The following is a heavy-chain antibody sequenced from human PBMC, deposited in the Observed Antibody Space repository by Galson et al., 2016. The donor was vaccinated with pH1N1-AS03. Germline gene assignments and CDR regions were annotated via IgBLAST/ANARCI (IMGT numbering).Heavy chain of an antibody. CDR2: IYSSGST. D-gene: IGHD2-15*01. CDR1: GGSISSYY. Sequence: SETLSLTCTVSGGSISSYYWSWIRQPPGKGLEWIGYIYSSGSTNYNPSLKSRVTISVDTSKNQFSLKLSSVTAADTALYYCATSVRGCSSGSCFPRWVDYWGQGTLITVSS. V-gene: IGHV4-59*03. J-gene: IGHJ4*02. CDR3: ATSVRGCSSGSCFPRWVDY.